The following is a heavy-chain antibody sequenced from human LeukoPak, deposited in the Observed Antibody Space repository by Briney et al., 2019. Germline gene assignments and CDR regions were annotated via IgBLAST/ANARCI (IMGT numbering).Heavy chain of an antibody. V-gene: IGHV4-4*02. Sequence: SGTLSLTCAVSGGSISGSNWWSWVRQPPGKGLEWIGEIYHSGSTNYNPSLKSRVTISVDTSKNQFSLKLSSVTAADTAVYYCARGTYGSYYYYMDVWGKGTTVTVSS. CDR3: ARGTYGSYYYYMDV. CDR2: IYHSGST. J-gene: IGHJ6*03. D-gene: IGHD3-10*01. CDR1: GGSISGSNW.